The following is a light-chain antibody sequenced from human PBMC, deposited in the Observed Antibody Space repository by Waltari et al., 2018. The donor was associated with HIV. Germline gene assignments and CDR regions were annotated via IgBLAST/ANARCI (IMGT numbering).Light chain of an antibody. V-gene: IGLV2-23*02. Sequence: QSALTQPASVSGSPGQSITISCTGTSSDVGGYNLVSWYQQHPGKAPKLMIYEVSKRPSGVSNRVSGSKSGKTASLTISGLQAEDEADYYCCAYAGSTTYVIFGGGTKLTVL. CDR3: CAYAGSTTYVI. CDR1: SSDVGGYNL. J-gene: IGLJ2*01. CDR2: EVS.